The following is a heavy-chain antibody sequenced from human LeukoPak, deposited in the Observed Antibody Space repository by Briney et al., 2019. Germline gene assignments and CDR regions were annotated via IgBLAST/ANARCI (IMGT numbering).Heavy chain of an antibody. CDR2: ISSSGSTI. Sequence: GGSLRLSCAASGFTFSSFEMNWIRQAPGKGLEWVSYISSSGSTIYYADSVKGRFTISRDNAKNSLYLQMNSLRAEDTAVYYCARDQPQLELQLVAFDIWGQGTMVTVSS. J-gene: IGHJ3*02. CDR3: ARDQPQLELQLVAFDI. CDR1: GFTFSSFE. D-gene: IGHD1-7*01. V-gene: IGHV3-48*03.